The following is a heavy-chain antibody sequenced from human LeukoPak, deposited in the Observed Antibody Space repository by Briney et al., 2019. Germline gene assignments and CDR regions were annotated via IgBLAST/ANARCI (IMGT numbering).Heavy chain of an antibody. CDR3: ARDDSSYYYYGMDV. CDR1: GFTFSSYS. J-gene: IGHJ6*02. CDR2: ISSSSSYI. Sequence: GGSLRLSCAASGFTFSSYSMNWVRQAPGKGLEWVSSISSSSSYIYFADSVKGRFTISRDNAKNSLYLQMNSLRAEDTAVYYCARDDSSYYYYGMDVWGQGTTVTVSS. V-gene: IGHV3-21*01. D-gene: IGHD6-19*01.